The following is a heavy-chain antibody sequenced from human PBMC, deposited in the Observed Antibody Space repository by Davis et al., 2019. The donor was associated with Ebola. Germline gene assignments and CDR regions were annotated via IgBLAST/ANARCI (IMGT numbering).Heavy chain of an antibody. Sequence: GESLKISCAASGFIFSVSGMHWVRQAPGKGLQWVAFIRHDESDKNYADSVKGRFTISRDDSENTVYLQMNSLTIEDTAVNYCTKDGPSSSSDYWGQGTLVTVSS. D-gene: IGHD6-6*01. CDR3: TKDGPSSSSDY. J-gene: IGHJ4*02. CDR2: IRHDESDK. V-gene: IGHV3-30*02. CDR1: GFIFSVSG.